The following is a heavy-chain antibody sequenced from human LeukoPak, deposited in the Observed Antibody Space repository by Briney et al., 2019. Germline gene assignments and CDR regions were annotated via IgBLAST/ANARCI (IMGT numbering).Heavy chain of an antibody. D-gene: IGHD3-3*01. J-gene: IGHJ1*01. CDR1: GFTFGDYA. V-gene: IGHV3-49*04. CDR3: FFQRYYDFFQL. Sequence: PGGSLRLSCTASGFTFGDYAMSWVRQAPGKGLEWVGFIRSKAYGGTTEYAASVKGRFTISRDDSKSIAYLQMNSLKTEDTAVYYCFFQRYYDFFQLWGQGTLVTISS. CDR2: IRSKAYGGTT.